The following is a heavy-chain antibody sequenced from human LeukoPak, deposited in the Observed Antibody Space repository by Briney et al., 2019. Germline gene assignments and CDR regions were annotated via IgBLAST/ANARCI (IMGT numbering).Heavy chain of an antibody. D-gene: IGHD2-8*02. CDR1: GYTFTSYG. J-gene: IGHJ4*01. V-gene: IGHV1-18*01. Sequence: ASVKASCKTSGYTFTSYGISWVRQAPGQGLEWMGWISGYDGDTNSAQKFRGRLTMTIDTSTSTAYMELNNVGSDDTAVYFCARDGVVVPPSTVLVRCYLDYWGHGTLVTVSS. CDR2: ISGYDGDT. CDR3: ARDGVVVPPSTVLVRCYLDY.